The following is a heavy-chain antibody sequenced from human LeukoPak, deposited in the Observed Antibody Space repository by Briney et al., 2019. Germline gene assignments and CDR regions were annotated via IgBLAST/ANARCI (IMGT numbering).Heavy chain of an antibody. CDR2: IYHSGST. Sequence: NPSETLSLTCTVSGYSFSSGYYWGWIRQPPGKGLEWIGSIYHSGSTHYNPSLKSRVTISVDTSKNQFSLKLSSVTAADTAVYYCARGAYGSGALDYWGQGTLVTVSS. J-gene: IGHJ4*02. CDR1: GYSFSSGYY. CDR3: ARGAYGSGALDY. D-gene: IGHD3-10*01. V-gene: IGHV4-38-2*02.